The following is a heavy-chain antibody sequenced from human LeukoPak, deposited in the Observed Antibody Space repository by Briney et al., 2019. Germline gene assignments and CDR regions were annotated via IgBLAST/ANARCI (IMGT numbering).Heavy chain of an antibody. CDR3: ARGLAYCGGDCSLYYYMDV. Sequence: SETLSLTCTVSGGSISSYYWSWIRQPAGKGLEWIGRIYTSGSTNYNPSLKSRVTMSVDTSKNQFSLKLSSVTAADTAVYYCARGLAYCGGDCSLYYYMDVWGKGTTVTVPS. CDR1: GGSISSYY. CDR2: IYTSGST. V-gene: IGHV4-4*07. J-gene: IGHJ6*03. D-gene: IGHD2-21*02.